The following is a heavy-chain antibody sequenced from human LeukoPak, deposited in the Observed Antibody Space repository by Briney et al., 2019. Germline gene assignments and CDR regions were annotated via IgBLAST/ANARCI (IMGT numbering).Heavy chain of an antibody. J-gene: IGHJ3*02. Sequence: SETLSLTCAVSGYSISSGYYWGWIRQPPGKGLEWIGSIYHSGSTYYNPSLKSRVTISVDTSKNQISLKLNSVTAADTAVYYCARPQYCSSTTCSGPLAIWGQGTMVTVSS. CDR2: IYHSGST. D-gene: IGHD2-2*01. CDR1: GYSISSGYY. CDR3: ARPQYCSSTTCSGPLAI. V-gene: IGHV4-38-2*01.